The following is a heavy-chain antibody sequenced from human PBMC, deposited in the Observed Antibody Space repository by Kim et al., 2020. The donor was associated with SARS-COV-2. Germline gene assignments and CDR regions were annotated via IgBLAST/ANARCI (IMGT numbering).Heavy chain of an antibody. CDR2: IYYSGST. D-gene: IGHD4-17*01. CDR3: ARGATVTVDY. V-gene: IGHV4-31*03. CDR1: GGSISSGGYY. Sequence: SETLSLTCTVSGGSISSGGYYWSWIRPHPGKGLEWIGYIYYSGSTYYNPSLKSRVTISVDTSKNQFSLKLSSVTAADTAVYYGARGATVTVDYWGQGTLVTVSS. J-gene: IGHJ4*02.